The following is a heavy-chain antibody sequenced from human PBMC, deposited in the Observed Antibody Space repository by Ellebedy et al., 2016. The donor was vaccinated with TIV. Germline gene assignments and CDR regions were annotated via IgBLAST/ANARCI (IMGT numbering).Heavy chain of an antibody. CDR1: GGSISSYY. Sequence: SETLSLTCTVSGGSISSYYWSWIRQPPGKGLEWIGYIYYSGSTYYNPSLKSRVTISVDTSKNQFSLKLSSVTAADTAVYYCAREDGDNHYYGMDVWGQGTTVTVSS. CDR3: AREDGDNHYYGMDV. D-gene: IGHD5-24*01. CDR2: IYYSGST. V-gene: IGHV4-59*12. J-gene: IGHJ6*02.